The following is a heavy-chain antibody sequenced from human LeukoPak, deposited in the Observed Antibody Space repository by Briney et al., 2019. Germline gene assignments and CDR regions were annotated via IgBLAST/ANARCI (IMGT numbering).Heavy chain of an antibody. CDR2: VSRDGGTK. CDR1: GFTFRNYG. J-gene: IGHJ5*02. D-gene: IGHD3/OR15-3a*01. V-gene: IGHV3-30*03. Sequence: GTSLRLSCSASGFTFRNYGIHWVRQAPGKGLEWVIVVSRDGGTKYYSDSVKGRFTISRDNSENTLYLQMNSLRPEDTALYYCVREGLGPSFSAWFDPWGHGTLVTVSS. CDR3: VREGLGPSFSAWFDP.